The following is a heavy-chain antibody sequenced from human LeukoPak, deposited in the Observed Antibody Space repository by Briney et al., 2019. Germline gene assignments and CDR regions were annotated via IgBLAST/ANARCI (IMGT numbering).Heavy chain of an antibody. CDR1: GFTFSDYN. J-gene: IGHJ4*02. CDR2: ITNGGSTI. CDR3: AKGGYDYVEVGYFDY. Sequence: GGSLRLSCAASGFTFSDYNMNWVRQAPGKGLEWVSYITNGGSTIHHADSVKGRFTISRDNTKNTLYLQMNSLRANDTAVYFCAKGGYDYVEVGYFDYWGQGTVVTVSS. V-gene: IGHV3-11*01. D-gene: IGHD5-12*01.